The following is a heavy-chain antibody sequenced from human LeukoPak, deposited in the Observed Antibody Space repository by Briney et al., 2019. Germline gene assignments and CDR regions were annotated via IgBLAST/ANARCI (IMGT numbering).Heavy chain of an antibody. Sequence: SETLSLTCAVYGGSFNCYYWSWIRQPPGKGLEWIGEINHSGSTNYNPSLKSRVTISVDTSKKQFSLKLNSVTAADTAVYYCARLVRYCSTNSCYPFDYWGQGTLVTVSS. CDR1: GGSFNCYY. V-gene: IGHV4-34*01. J-gene: IGHJ4*02. D-gene: IGHD2-2*01. CDR2: INHSGST. CDR3: ARLVRYCSTNSCYPFDY.